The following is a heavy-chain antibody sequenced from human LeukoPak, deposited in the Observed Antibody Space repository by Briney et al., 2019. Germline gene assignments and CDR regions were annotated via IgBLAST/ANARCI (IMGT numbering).Heavy chain of an antibody. CDR2: ISGSGGST. CDR1: VFTFSSCA. V-gene: IGHV3-23*01. J-gene: IGHJ4*02. D-gene: IGHD3-16*01. Sequence: GGSLRLSCAASVFTFSSCAMSWVRQAPGKGLEWVSVISGSGGSTYYADSVKGRFTISRDNSQNMLYLQMNSLRVEDTAIYYCAKDTKWQLNAYYFDYWGQGTLVTVSS. CDR3: AKDTKWQLNAYYFDY.